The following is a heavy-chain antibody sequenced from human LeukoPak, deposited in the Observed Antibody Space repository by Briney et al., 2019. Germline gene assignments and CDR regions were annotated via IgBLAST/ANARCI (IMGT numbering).Heavy chain of an antibody. D-gene: IGHD3-10*01. V-gene: IGHV3-7*01. CDR1: GITFSNSW. CDR2: KKEDGSEK. Sequence: GGSLRLSCAASGITFSNSWMCWARQAPGKGLEWVANKKEDGSEKYYVNSVKGRFTISRDNAKNSLYLQMNSLRAEDTAVYYCARGGGSGSYYKRELDYWGQGTLVTVSS. J-gene: IGHJ4*02. CDR3: ARGGGSGSYYKRELDY.